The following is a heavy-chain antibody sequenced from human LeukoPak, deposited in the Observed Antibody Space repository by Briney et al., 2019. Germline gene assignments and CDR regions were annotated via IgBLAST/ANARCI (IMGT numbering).Heavy chain of an antibody. CDR3: ARDLEGYCSGGSCYSEWYAFDI. Sequence: GGSLRLSCAASGFTVSSNYMSWVRQAPGKGLEWVSVIYSGGSTYYADSVRGRFTISRDNSKNTLYLQMNSLRAEDTAVYYCARDLEGYCSGGSCYSEWYAFDIWGQGTMVTVSS. J-gene: IGHJ3*02. CDR1: GFTVSSNY. D-gene: IGHD2-15*01. V-gene: IGHV3-66*01. CDR2: IYSGGST.